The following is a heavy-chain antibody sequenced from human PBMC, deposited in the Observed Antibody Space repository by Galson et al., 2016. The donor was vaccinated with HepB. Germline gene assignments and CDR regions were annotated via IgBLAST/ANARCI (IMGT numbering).Heavy chain of an antibody. CDR3: ARYGYGRWLQFNH. J-gene: IGHJ5*02. D-gene: IGHD5-24*01. CDR2: IRQDGRET. Sequence: SLRLSCAASGFPLSIYWMSWVRQAPGKGLEWVANIRQDGRETYYVDSVKGRFTISRDNAKNSLYLQMNSLRVEDSAVYYCARYGYGRWLQFNHWGQGTLVTVSS. V-gene: IGHV3-7*02. CDR1: GFPLSIYW.